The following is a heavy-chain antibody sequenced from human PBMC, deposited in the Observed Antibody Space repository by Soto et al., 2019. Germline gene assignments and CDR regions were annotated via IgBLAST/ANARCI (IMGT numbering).Heavy chain of an antibody. Sequence: GPVKVSCKASGFTFTRYGISWGRQAPGQGVEWMGWISAYNGNTNYAQKLQGRVTMTTDTSTSTAYMELRSLRSDDTAVYYCARDSRGAGSTYYYDSSGYYLFDYWGQGTLVTVSS. V-gene: IGHV1-18*01. J-gene: IGHJ4*02. D-gene: IGHD3-22*01. CDR3: ARDSRGAGSTYYYDSSGYYLFDY. CDR2: ISAYNGNT. CDR1: GFTFTRYG.